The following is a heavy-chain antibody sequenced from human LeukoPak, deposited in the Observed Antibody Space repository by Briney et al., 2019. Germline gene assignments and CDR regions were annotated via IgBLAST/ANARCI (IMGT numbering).Heavy chain of an antibody. D-gene: IGHD1-14*01. CDR2: INHSGST. CDR1: GGSFSGYF. V-gene: IGHV4-34*01. J-gene: IGHJ4*02. Sequence: PSETLSLTCAVYGGSFSGYFWSWIRQPPGKGLEWIGEINHSGSTNYNPSLKSRVTISVDTSKNQFSLKLSSVTAADTAVYYCARRIRYRPFDYWGQGTLVTVSS. CDR3: ARRIRYRPFDY.